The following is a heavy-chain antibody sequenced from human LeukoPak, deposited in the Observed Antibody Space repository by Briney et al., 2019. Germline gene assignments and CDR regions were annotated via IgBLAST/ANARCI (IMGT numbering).Heavy chain of an antibody. J-gene: IGHJ4*02. V-gene: IGHV3-23*01. CDR3: AKVGPVAAAGTYHVDY. CDR1: GFTFDAYG. D-gene: IGHD6-13*01. Sequence: GGSLRLSCAASGFTFDAYGMSWVRQAPGKGLEWVSAISGSGGSTYYADSVKGRFTISRDNSKNTLYLQMNSLRAADTAVDYCAKVGPVAAAGTYHVDYWGQGTLVTVSS. CDR2: ISGSGGST.